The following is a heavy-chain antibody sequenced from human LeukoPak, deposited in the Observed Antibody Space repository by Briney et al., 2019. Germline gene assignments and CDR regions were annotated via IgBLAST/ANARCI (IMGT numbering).Heavy chain of an antibody. V-gene: IGHV3-48*02. D-gene: IGHD4-17*01. CDR2: ITSSSSTI. CDR3: ARSSDYGDGGVDY. CDR1: GFTFNSYS. Sequence: GGSLRLSCVASGFTFNSYSMNWVRQAPGKGLECVSYITSSSSTIYYADSVKGRFTISRDNAKSSLHLQMNSLRDEDTAVYYCARSSDYGDGGVDYWGQGTLVTVSS. J-gene: IGHJ4*02.